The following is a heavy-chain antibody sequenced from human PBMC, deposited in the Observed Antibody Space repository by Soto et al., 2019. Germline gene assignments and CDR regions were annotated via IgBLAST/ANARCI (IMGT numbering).Heavy chain of an antibody. J-gene: IGHJ6*02. CDR3: ASENLYSSSWYMRDYGMDV. CDR2: IIPIFGTA. D-gene: IGHD6-13*01. V-gene: IGHV1-69*13. CDR1: GGTFSSYA. Sequence: AASVKVSCKASGGTFSSYAISWVRQAPGQGLEWMGGIIPIFGTANYAQKFQGRVTITADESTSTAYMELSSLRSEDTAVYYCASENLYSSSWYMRDYGMDVWGQGTTVTVSS.